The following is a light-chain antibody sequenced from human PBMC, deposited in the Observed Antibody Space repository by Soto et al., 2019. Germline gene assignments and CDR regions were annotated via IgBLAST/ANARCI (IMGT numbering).Light chain of an antibody. CDR2: LEGSGSY. Sequence: QAVVTQSSSASASLGSSVKLTCTLSSGHSSYIIAWHHQQPGKAPRYLMKLEGSGSYNKGSGVPDRFSGSSSGADRYLTISNLPFGDGANYFCETWDSNHRVFGGGAKLTVL. CDR3: ETWDSNHRV. V-gene: IGLV4-60*02. J-gene: IGLJ2*01. CDR1: SGHSSYI.